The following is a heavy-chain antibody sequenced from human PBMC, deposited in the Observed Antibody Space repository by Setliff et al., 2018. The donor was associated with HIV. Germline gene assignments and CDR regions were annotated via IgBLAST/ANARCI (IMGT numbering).Heavy chain of an antibody. CDR3: ARVGPESLPYTWDDEADTFDI. D-gene: IGHD1-1*01. J-gene: IGHJ3*02. CDR1: GYNFTNYG. V-gene: IGHV1-18*01. Sequence: ASVKVSCKASGYNFTNYGIGWVRQAPGQGLEYLGWIGTYSGNTDYAQSVQGRVTMTRDTSTSTAYLELRSLRSDDTAVYYCARVGPESLPYTWDDEADTFDIWGQGTMVTVSS. CDR2: IGTYSGNT.